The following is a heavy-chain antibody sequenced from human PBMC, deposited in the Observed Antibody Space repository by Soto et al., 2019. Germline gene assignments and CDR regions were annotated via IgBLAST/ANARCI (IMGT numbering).Heavy chain of an antibody. CDR2: INHSGST. V-gene: IGHV4-34*01. Sequence: PSETLSLTCAVYVGSFSGYYWSWIRQPPGKGLEWIGEINHSGSTNYNPSLKSRVTISVDTSKNQFSLKLSSVTAADTAVYYCARGPHSNYYYYYYMDVWGKGTTVTVSS. D-gene: IGHD4-4*01. CDR3: ARGPHSNYYYYYYMDV. J-gene: IGHJ6*03. CDR1: VGSFSGYY.